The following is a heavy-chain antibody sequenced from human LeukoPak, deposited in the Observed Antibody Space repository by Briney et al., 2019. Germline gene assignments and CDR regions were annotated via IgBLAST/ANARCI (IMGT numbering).Heavy chain of an antibody. Sequence: PSETLSLTCAVYGGSFSGYYWSWIRQPPGKGLEWIGEINHGGSTNYNASLKSRVAISVDTSKNQFSLKLSSVTAADTAVYYCARLGYCSGGSCYAHAPYYYYYYMDVWGKGTTVTVSS. D-gene: IGHD2-15*01. CDR3: ARLGYCSGGSCYAHAPYYYYYYMDV. CDR2: INHGGST. CDR1: GGSFSGYY. V-gene: IGHV4-34*01. J-gene: IGHJ6*03.